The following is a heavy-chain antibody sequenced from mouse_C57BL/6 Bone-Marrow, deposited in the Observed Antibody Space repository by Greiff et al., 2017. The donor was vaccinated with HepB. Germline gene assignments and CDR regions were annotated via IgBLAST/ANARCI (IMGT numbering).Heavy chain of an antibody. D-gene: IGHD1-1*01. V-gene: IGHV14-4*01. CDR1: GFNIKDDY. J-gene: IGHJ2*01. CDR2: IDPENGDT. Sequence: VQLQQSGAELVRPGASVKLSCTASGFNIKDDYMHWVKQRPEQGLEWIGGIDPENGDTEYASKFQGKATITADTSSNTAYLQLSSLTSEDTAVYYCTTQYYYGSSFFDYWGQGTTLTVSS. CDR3: TTQYYYGSSFFDY.